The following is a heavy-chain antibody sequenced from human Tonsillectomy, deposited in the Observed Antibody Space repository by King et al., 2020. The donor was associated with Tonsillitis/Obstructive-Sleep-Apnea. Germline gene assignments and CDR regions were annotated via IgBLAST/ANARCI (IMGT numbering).Heavy chain of an antibody. CDR2: ISSGGGGT. D-gene: IGHD2-21*01. CDR1: GFTFSSYA. CDR3: AEGLGSSCGGNCYSRVADY. Sequence: EVQLVESGGGLVQSGGSLRLSCAASGFTFSSYAMSWFRQAPGKGLEWVSIISSGGGGTKYAEPVKGRLTISRDRSKNTLYMQMNSLRAADTAVYYCAEGLGSSCGGNCYSRVADYWGQGTLVTVSS. J-gene: IGHJ4*02. V-gene: IGHV3-23*04.